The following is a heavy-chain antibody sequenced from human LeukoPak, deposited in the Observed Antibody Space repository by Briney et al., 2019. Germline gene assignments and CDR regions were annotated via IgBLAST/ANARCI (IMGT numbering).Heavy chain of an antibody. J-gene: IGHJ4*02. V-gene: IGHV1-2*02. CDR3: TRVSIAWANLYFGY. CDR1: GYSFKDYY. Sequence: ASVKVSCKASGYSFKDYYIHWVRQAPGQGPEWMGRINPNTGGTIYAQKFLGRVTMTGDTSITTAYMELTSLTSGDTAVYYCTRVSIAWANLYFGYWGQGTLVTVSS. CDR2: INPNTGGT. D-gene: IGHD1-14*01.